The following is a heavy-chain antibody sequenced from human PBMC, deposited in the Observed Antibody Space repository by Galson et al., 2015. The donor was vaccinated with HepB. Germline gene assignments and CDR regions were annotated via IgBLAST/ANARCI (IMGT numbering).Heavy chain of an antibody. V-gene: IGHV4-31*03. CDR1: GGSISSGGYY. D-gene: IGHD3-10*01. CDR3: AREDNGSGNLDY. CDR2: IYYSGST. J-gene: IGHJ4*02. Sequence: TLSLTCTVSGGSISSGGYYWSWIRQHPGKGLEWIGYIYYSGSTYYNPSLKSRVTISVDTSKNQFSLKLSSVTAADTAVYYCAREDNGSGNLDYWGQGTLVTVSS.